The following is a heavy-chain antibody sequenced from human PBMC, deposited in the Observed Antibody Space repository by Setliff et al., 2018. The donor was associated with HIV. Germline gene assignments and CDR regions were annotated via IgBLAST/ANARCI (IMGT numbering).Heavy chain of an antibody. Sequence: VKVSCKASGYTFATDGVSWVRQAPGQGLEWMGGIIPFFRTTNYAQKFQGRVTVTADISTSTAYMELRSLRSDDTAVYYCARDKTGDLWYFDSWGQGTLVTVSS. J-gene: IGHJ4*02. CDR3: ARDKTGDLWYFDS. V-gene: IGHV1-69*06. CDR1: GYTFATDG. D-gene: IGHD7-27*01. CDR2: IIPFFRTT.